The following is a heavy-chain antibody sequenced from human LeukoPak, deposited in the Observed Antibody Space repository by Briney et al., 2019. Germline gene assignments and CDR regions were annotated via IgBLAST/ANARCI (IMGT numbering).Heavy chain of an antibody. J-gene: IGHJ4*02. D-gene: IGHD6-19*01. V-gene: IGHV3-66*01. CDR1: GFTVSSNY. CDR2: IYSGGST. CDR3: ARGLAVAGTGFDY. Sequence: GGSLRLSCAASGFTVSSNYMSWVRQAPGKGLEWVSIIYSGGSTYYADSVKGRFTISRDNSKKTLYLQMNSLRAEDTAVYYCARGLAVAGTGFDYWGLGTLVTVSS.